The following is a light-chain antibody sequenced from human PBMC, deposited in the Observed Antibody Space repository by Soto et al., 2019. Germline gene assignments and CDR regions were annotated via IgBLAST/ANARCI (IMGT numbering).Light chain of an antibody. Sequence: EIVLTQSPGTLSLSPGERATLSCRASQSVSSSYLAWYQQKPGQAPRLLIYGASNRATGIPDRFSGSGSGKDFTLTISRLEPEDFAVYYCQQYDSSPVTFGQGTKVEIK. CDR3: QQYDSSPVT. CDR2: GAS. CDR1: QSVSSSY. J-gene: IGKJ1*01. V-gene: IGKV3-20*01.